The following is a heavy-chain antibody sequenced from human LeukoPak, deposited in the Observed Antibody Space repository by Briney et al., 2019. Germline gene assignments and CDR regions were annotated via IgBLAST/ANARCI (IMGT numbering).Heavy chain of an antibody. Sequence: ASVKVSCKASGYTFTGYYLHWVRQAPGQGLEWMGWINPNSGVTNYAQKFQGRVTMTRDTSNSTAYMELSRLRSDDTAVYYCARVQWEESLAVAGSHFDYWGQGALVTVSS. V-gene: IGHV1-2*02. D-gene: IGHD6-19*01. CDR2: INPNSGVT. J-gene: IGHJ4*02. CDR3: ARVQWEESLAVAGSHFDY. CDR1: GYTFTGYY.